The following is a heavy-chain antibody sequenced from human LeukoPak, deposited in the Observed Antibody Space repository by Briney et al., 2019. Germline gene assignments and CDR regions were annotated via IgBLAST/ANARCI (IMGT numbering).Heavy chain of an antibody. J-gene: IGHJ4*02. D-gene: IGHD5-18*01. CDR2: ISGSGGST. V-gene: IGHV3-23*01. CDR1: GFTFSSYA. Sequence: PGGSLRLSCAASGFTFSSYAMSWVRQAPGKGLEGVSAISGSGGSTYYADSVKGRFTISRDNSKNTLYLQMNSLRAEDTAVYYCAKVVDTAMVTWGVAFDYWGQGTLVTVSS. CDR3: AKVVDTAMVTWGVAFDY.